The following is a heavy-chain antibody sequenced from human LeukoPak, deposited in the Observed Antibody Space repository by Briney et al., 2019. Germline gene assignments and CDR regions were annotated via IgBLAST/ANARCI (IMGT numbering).Heavy chain of an antibody. V-gene: IGHV3-66*04. D-gene: IGHD6-13*01. CDR1: GFTVSSNY. J-gene: IGHJ6*02. CDR3: SRHTSSWHAMDV. Sequence: GGSLRLSCAASGFTVSSNYMSWVRQAPGKGLEWVSVIYSGGSTYYADSVKGRFTISRDNAKSSLYLQMNSLRAEDTAVYYCSRHTSSWHAMDVWGQGTTVTVSS. CDR2: IYSGGST.